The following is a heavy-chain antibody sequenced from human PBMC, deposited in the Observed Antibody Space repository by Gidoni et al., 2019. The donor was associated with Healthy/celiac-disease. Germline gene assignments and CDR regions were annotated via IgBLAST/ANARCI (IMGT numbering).Heavy chain of an antibody. D-gene: IGHD3-22*01. CDR2: INHSGST. CDR3: ARGSLGFHYDSSGYYFR. V-gene: IGHV4-34*01. CDR1: GGSFSGYY. Sequence: QVQLQQWGAGLLKPSETLSLTCAVYGGSFSGYYWSWIRQPPGKGLEWIGEINHSGSTNYNPSLKSRVTISVDTSKNQFSLKLSSVTAADTAVYYCARGSLGFHYDSSGYYFRWGQGTMVTVSS. J-gene: IGHJ3*01.